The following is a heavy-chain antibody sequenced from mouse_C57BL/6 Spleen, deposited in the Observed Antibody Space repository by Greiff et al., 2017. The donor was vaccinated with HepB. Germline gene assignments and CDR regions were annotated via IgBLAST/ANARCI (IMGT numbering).Heavy chain of an antibody. D-gene: IGHD4-1*01. V-gene: IGHV5-6*01. Sequence: EVKLQESGGDLVKPGGSLKLSCAASGFTFSSYGMSWVRQTPDKRLEWVATISSGGSYTYYPDSVKGRFTISRDNAKNTLYLQMSSLKSEDTAMYYCARERNWEIFDYWGQGTTLTVSS. J-gene: IGHJ2*01. CDR1: GFTFSSYG. CDR3: ARERNWEIFDY. CDR2: ISSGGSYT.